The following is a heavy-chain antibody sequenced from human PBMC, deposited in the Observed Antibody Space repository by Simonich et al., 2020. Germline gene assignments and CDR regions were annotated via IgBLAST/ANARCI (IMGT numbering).Heavy chain of an antibody. CDR2: ISSSGSTI. CDR3: ARDFRLQLVEIGTYYYYGMDV. CDR1: GFTFSSYE. V-gene: IGHV3-48*03. D-gene: IGHD6-6*01. J-gene: IGHJ6*02. Sequence: EVQLVESGGGLVQPGGSLRLSCAASGFTFSSYEMNWVRQAPGKGLEWVSYISSSGSTIYYADSVKGRFNNYRDNPNNSLYLQMNSLRADDTAVYYCARDFRLQLVEIGTYYYYGMDVWGQGTTVTVSS.